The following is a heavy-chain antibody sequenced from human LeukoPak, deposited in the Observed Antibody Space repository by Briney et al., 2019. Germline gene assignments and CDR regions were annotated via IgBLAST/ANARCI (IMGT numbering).Heavy chain of an antibody. Sequence: ASVTVSCKASGYTFTSYAMHWVRQAPGQRLEWMGWINAGNGNTKYSQKFQGRVTITRDTSASTAYMELSSLRSEDTAVYYCARERDSSGYYESDYWGQGTLVTVSS. V-gene: IGHV1-3*01. CDR1: GYTFTSYA. D-gene: IGHD3-22*01. J-gene: IGHJ4*02. CDR3: ARERDSSGYYESDY. CDR2: INAGNGNT.